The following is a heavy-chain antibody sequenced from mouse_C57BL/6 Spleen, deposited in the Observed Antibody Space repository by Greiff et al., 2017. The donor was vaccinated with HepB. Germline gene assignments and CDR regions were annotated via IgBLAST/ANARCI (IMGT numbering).Heavy chain of an antibody. D-gene: IGHD4-1*01. V-gene: IGHV2-6*03. J-gene: IGHJ2*01. CDR2: IWSDGST. CDR3: AREAVTGTYFDY. Sequence: VMLVESGPGLVAPSQRLSITCTVSGFSLTSYGVHWVRQPPGKGLEWLVVIWSDGSTTYNSALKSRLSISKDNSKSQVFLKMNSLQTDDTAMYYCAREAVTGTYFDYWGQGTTLTVSS. CDR1: GFSLTSYG.